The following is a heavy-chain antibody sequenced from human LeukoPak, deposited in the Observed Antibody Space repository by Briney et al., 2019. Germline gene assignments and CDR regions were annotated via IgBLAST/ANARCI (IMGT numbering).Heavy chain of an antibody. CDR3: ARLAGASANFDH. CDR2: IGGSGNTI. J-gene: IGHJ4*02. CDR1: GXTFSTYE. Sequence: GGSLTLSWAASGXTFSTYEMNWVRQAPGKGLEWVSYIGGSGNTIYYADSVKGRFTFTRDNAKNSLYLQMNSLRVEDTAVYYCARLAGASANFDHWGQGALVTVSS. D-gene: IGHD2-8*02. V-gene: IGHV3-48*03.